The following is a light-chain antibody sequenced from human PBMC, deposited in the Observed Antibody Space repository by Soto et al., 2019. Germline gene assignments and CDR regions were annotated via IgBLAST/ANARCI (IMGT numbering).Light chain of an antibody. V-gene: IGLV1-44*01. CDR2: SNN. J-gene: IGLJ2*01. CDR1: TSNIGSST. CDR3: AAWDDSLNGYVV. Sequence: QSVLTQPPSASGTPGQRGTISCSGSTSNIGSSTVNWYQQLPGTAPKLLIYSNNQRPSGVPDRFSGSKSGTSASLAISGLQSEDEADYYCAAWDDSLNGYVVFGGGTKLTVL.